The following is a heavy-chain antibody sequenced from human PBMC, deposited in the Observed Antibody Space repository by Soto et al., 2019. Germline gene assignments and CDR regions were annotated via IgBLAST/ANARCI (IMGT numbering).Heavy chain of an antibody. J-gene: IGHJ6*02. CDR2: IYPGHSDT. D-gene: IGHD3-10*01. Sequence: GESLNISCKGSGYIFTSYWIGWVRQLTGKGLEWMGIIYPGHSDTRYSPSFQGQVTISADKSIRTAYLQWSSLTASDTAMYSLASHPSRITMVRGVIDLREHYDGIDVWGQGTTVTVSS. CDR1: GYIFTSYW. CDR3: ASHPSRITMVRGVIDLREHYDGIDV. V-gene: IGHV5-51*01.